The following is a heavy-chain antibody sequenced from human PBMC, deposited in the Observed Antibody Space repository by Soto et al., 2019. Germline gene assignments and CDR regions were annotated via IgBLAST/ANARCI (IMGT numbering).Heavy chain of an antibody. D-gene: IGHD3-9*01. CDR3: ARGRHILTGYYRDLNYGMDV. Sequence: PSETLSLTCTVSGCSISSGGYCWSWIRQHPGKGLEWIGYIYYSGSTYYNPSLKSRVTISVDTSKNQFSLKLSSVTAADTAVYYCARGRHILTGYYRDLNYGMDVWGQGTTVTVSS. J-gene: IGHJ6*02. CDR1: GCSISSGGYC. CDR2: IYYSGST. V-gene: IGHV4-31*03.